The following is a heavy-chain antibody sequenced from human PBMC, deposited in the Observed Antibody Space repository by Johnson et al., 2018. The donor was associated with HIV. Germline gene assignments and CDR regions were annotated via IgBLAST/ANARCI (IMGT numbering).Heavy chain of an antibody. J-gene: IGHJ3*02. CDR3: ARVRGGRENAFDI. V-gene: IGHV3-64*01. CDR1: GFTFSTYA. D-gene: IGHD2-15*01. Sequence: EVQLVESGGGLVQPGGSLRLSCAASGFTFSTYAMYWVRQAPGKGLEYVSGISSNGVRTYYANSVKDRFTVSRDSSNNTLYLQRGSLRADDMAVSHRARVRGGRENAFDIWGQGTMVTVSS. CDR2: ISSNGVRT.